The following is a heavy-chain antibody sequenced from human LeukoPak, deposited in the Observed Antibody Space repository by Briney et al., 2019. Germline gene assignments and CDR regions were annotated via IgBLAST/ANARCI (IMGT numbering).Heavy chain of an antibody. CDR3: AKNPNFYDSSGYRDY. V-gene: IGHV3-23*01. J-gene: IGHJ4*02. Sequence: PGGSLRLSCAASGFTFSSYAMSWVRQAPGKGLEWVSAISGSGGSTYYADSVKGRFTISRDNSKNTLYLQMNSLRAEDTAVYYCAKNPNFYDSSGYRDYWGQGTLVTVSS. CDR2: ISGSGGST. CDR1: GFTFSSYA. D-gene: IGHD3-22*01.